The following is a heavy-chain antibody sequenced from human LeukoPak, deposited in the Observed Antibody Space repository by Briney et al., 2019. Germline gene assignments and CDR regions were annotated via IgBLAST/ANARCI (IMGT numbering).Heavy chain of an antibody. V-gene: IGHV3-23*01. Sequence: GGSLRLSCAASGFTFSSDAMRWVRQAPGKGLEGVSAISGSGCSTYYADSATSRFTISRDNSKNTLYLQMTSLRAEDTAVYYCATYSSSWYCFDYWGQGTLVTVSS. CDR3: ATYSSSWYCFDY. J-gene: IGHJ4*02. CDR2: ISGSGCST. D-gene: IGHD6-13*01. CDR1: GFTFSSDA.